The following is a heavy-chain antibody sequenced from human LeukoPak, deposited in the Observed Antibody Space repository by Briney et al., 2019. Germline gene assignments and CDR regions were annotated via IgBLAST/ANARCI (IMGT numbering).Heavy chain of an antibody. CDR2: IKQDGSEK. CDR3: ARDWPEIVVVMGAFDI. D-gene: IGHD3-22*01. J-gene: IGHJ4*02. V-gene: IGHV3-7*01. Sequence: PGGSLRLSCAASGFTFSSYWMSWVRQAPGKGLEWVANIKQDGSEKYYVDSVKGRFTISRDNAKNSLYLQMNSLRAEDTAVYYCARDWPEIVVVMGAFDIWGQGTLVTVSS. CDR1: GFTFSSYW.